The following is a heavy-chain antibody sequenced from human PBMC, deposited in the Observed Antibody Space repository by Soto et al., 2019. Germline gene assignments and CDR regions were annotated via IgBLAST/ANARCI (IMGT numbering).Heavy chain of an antibody. Sequence: PGGSLRVSCAAAGFTFDDYTMHWVRQAPGKGLEWVSLISWDGGSTYYADSVKGRFTISRDNSKNSLYLQMNSLRTEDTALYYCAKDIIAAAGSDYWGQGTLVTVSS. CDR3: AKDIIAAAGSDY. CDR2: ISWDGGST. J-gene: IGHJ4*02. CDR1: GFTFDDYT. D-gene: IGHD6-13*01. V-gene: IGHV3-43*01.